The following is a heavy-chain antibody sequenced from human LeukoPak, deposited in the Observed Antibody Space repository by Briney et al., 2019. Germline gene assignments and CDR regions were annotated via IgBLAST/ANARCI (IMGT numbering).Heavy chain of an antibody. CDR3: ARGSLVRSSPIGDY. D-gene: IGHD6-13*01. Sequence: GGSLRLSCAASGFTFSSYGMHWVRQAPGKGLEWVAFIRYDGSNKYYADSVKGRFTISRDNSKNTLYLQMNSLRAEDTAVYYCARGSLVRSSPIGDYWGQGTLVTVSS. J-gene: IGHJ4*02. V-gene: IGHV3-30*02. CDR2: IRYDGSNK. CDR1: GFTFSSYG.